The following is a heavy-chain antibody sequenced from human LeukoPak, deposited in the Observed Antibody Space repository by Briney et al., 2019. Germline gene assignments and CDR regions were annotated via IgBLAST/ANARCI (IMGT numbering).Heavy chain of an antibody. CDR1: GFTFSSYG. V-gene: IGHV3-30*02. CDR2: IRYDGSNK. Sequence: GGALRLSCAGSGFTFSSYGMHWVRQAPGKGLEWVAFIRYDGSNKYYADSVKGRFTISRDNSKNTLYLQMNSLRAEDTAVYYCAKDWEGYCSSTSCSPDWGQGTLVTVSS. J-gene: IGHJ4*02. D-gene: IGHD2-2*01. CDR3: AKDWEGYCSSTSCSPD.